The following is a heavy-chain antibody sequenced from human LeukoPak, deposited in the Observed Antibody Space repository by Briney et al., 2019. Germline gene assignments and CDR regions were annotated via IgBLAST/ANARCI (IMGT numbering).Heavy chain of an antibody. J-gene: IGHJ4*02. CDR2: IKEDGGVE. V-gene: IGHV3-7*03. CDR3: ARDSRWLLDY. CDR1: GFTFSSHW. D-gene: IGHD6-19*01. Sequence: GGSLRLSCTASGFTFSSHWMTWVRQPPGKGLQWVANIKEDGGVEYYVDSVKGRFTISRDNTKNALYLQMNNLRADDTAVYFCARDSRWLLDYWGQGTLITVSS.